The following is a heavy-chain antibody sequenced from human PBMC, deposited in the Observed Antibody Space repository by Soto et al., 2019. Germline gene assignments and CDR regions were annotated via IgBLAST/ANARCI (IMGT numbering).Heavy chain of an antibody. Sequence: SETLSLTCTVSGGSISSSSYYWGWIRQPPGKGLEWIGSIYYSGSTYYNPSLKSRVTISVDTSKNQFSLKLSSVTAADTAVYYCARLTPDGDYGGWFDPWGQGTLVTVSS. V-gene: IGHV4-39*01. CDR2: IYYSGST. CDR3: ARLTPDGDYGGWFDP. CDR1: GGSISSSSYY. J-gene: IGHJ5*02. D-gene: IGHD4-17*01.